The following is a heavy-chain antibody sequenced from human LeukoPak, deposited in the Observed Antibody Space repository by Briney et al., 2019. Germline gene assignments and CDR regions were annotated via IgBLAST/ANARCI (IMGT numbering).Heavy chain of an antibody. Sequence: GESLKISCKGSGYSFTSYWIGWVRQMPGKGLEWMGIIYPGDSDTRYSPSFQGQVTISADKSISTAYLQWSSLKASDTAMYYCARHRGYGDYGPGYHYYYGMDVWGQGTTVTVSS. CDR3: ARHRGYGDYGPGYHYYYGMDV. V-gene: IGHV5-51*01. D-gene: IGHD4-17*01. CDR2: IYPGDSDT. J-gene: IGHJ6*02. CDR1: GYSFTSYW.